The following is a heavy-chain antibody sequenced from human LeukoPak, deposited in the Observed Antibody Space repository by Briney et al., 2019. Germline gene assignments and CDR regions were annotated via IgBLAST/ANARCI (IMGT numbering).Heavy chain of an antibody. CDR2: ISGSGDDT. D-gene: IGHD6-6*01. CDR3: AAPPRAGARPPYDF. V-gene: IGHV3-23*01. J-gene: IGHJ4*01. CDR1: GFAFSYG. Sequence: PGGSLRLSCTASGFAFSYGMSWVRQAPGKGLEWVSAISGSGDDTYYLDSVKGRFTISSDRSKNTLFLQMNNLRAEDTAIYYCAAPPRAGARPPYDFWGHGTLVTVSS.